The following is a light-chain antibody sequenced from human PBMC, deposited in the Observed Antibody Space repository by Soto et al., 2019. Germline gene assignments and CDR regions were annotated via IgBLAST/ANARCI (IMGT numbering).Light chain of an antibody. CDR3: PHRNNWPPGAA. J-gene: IGKJ4*01. CDR2: DAS. Sequence: EIVLTQSPATLSLSRGDRATLSCRASQNVYSYLAWYQQKPGQAPRLLIYDASNRATGIPARFSGSGSGTDFTLTISSLEPEDVGVYYCPHRNNWPPGAAFGGGTKVEIK. CDR1: QNVYSY. V-gene: IGKV3-11*01.